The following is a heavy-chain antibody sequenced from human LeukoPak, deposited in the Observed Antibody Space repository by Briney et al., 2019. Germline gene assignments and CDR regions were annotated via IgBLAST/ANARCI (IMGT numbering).Heavy chain of an antibody. D-gene: IGHD3-22*01. CDR3: ARHLAYYDSSGYSSYNWFDP. CDR1: GGSISSYY. CDR2: IYTSGST. V-gene: IGHV4-4*09. J-gene: IGHJ5*02. Sequence: SETLSLTCTVSGGSISSYYWSWIRQPPGKGLKWIGYIYTSGSTNYNPSLKSRVTISVDTSKNQFSLKLSSVTAADTAVYYCARHLAYYDSSGYSSYNWFDPWGQGTLVTVSS.